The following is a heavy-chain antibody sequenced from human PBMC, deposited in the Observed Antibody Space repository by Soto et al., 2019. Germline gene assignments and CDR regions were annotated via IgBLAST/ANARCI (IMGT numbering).Heavy chain of an antibody. CDR1: GGSISSGGYS. CDR3: AREEAVRLERRFDS. CDR2: IYSSGTT. D-gene: IGHD6-6*01. J-gene: IGHJ5*01. Sequence: PSETLSLTCTVSGGSISSGGYSWNWIRQHPGKGLEWIGYIYSSGTTYYNPSLRSRLTISIDTSQNLFSLKLSSVTAADTAVYFCAREEAVRLERRFDSWGQGTLVTVYS. V-gene: IGHV4-31*03.